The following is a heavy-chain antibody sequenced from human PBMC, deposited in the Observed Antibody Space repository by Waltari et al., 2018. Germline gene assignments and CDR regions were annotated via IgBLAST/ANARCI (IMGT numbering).Heavy chain of an antibody. CDR1: SYSITSGYY. CDR2: ISHSGST. D-gene: IGHD1-26*01. V-gene: IGHV4-38-2*01. J-gene: IGHJ4*02. Sequence: QVQLQESGPGLVKPSETLSPTCAVSSYSITSGYYCGWLRQPHGKGPGGIGSISHSGSTYYNPSLKSRGTISLDMSKNQFSLKLNSVTAADTAVYYCTRAGWVANNRGSIDYWGQGNLVTATS. CDR3: TRAGWVANNRGSIDY.